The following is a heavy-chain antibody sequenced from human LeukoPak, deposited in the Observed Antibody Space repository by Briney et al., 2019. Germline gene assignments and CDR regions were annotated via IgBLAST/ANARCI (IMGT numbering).Heavy chain of an antibody. CDR1: GFTLSSYA. Sequence: GGSLRLSCAASGFTLSSYAMSWVRQAPGKGLEWVSVISGGGGSTYNADSVKGRFTISRDNSKNTPYLQMNSLRAEDTAVYYCAKHRSTVVTSFDYWGQGTLVTVSS. V-gene: IGHV3-23*01. J-gene: IGHJ4*02. CDR3: AKHRSTVVTSFDY. D-gene: IGHD4-23*01. CDR2: ISGGGGST.